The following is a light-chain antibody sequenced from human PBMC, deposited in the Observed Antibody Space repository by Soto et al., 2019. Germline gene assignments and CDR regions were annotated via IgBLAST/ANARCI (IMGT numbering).Light chain of an antibody. CDR1: SSDVGSHNF. Sequence: QSALTQPASVSGSPGQSITISCTGTSSDVGSHNFVSWYQQHPGKAPKLMIYGVRERPSGVSNRFSGSKSGNRASLTISGVQAEDEADYYCCSDAGSRSWVFGGGTKVTVL. V-gene: IGLV2-23*02. CDR3: CSDAGSRSWV. J-gene: IGLJ3*02. CDR2: GVR.